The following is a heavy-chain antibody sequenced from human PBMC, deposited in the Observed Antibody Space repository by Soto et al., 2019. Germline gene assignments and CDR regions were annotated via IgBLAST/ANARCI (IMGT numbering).Heavy chain of an antibody. Sequence: GGSLRLSCAASGFTFSGSAMHWVRQASGKGLEWVGRIRSKANSYATAYAASVKGRFTISRDDSKNTAYLQMNSLKTEDTAVYYCTRPGYYCRSSSCCGWFDPWGQGTLVTVSS. CDR2: IRSKANSYAT. CDR1: GFTFSGSA. CDR3: TRPGYYCRSSSCCGWFDP. J-gene: IGHJ5*02. V-gene: IGHV3-73*01. D-gene: IGHD2-2*01.